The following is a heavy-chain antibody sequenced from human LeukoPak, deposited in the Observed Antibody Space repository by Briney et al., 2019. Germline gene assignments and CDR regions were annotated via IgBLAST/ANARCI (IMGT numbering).Heavy chain of an antibody. CDR3: ARVPPVRGVAFFDY. D-gene: IGHD3-10*02. V-gene: IGHV1-3*01. J-gene: IGHJ4*02. CDR2: INAGNGNT. CDR1: GYTFTSYA. Sequence: ASVTVSFTASGYTFTSYAMHWVRQAPGQRLEWMGWINAGNGNTKYSQKFQGRVTITRDTSASTAYMELSSLRSEDTAVYYCARVPPVRGVAFFDYWGQGTLVTVSS.